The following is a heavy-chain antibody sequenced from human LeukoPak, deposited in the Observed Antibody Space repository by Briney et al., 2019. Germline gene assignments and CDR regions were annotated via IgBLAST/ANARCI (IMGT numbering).Heavy chain of an antibody. J-gene: IGHJ4*02. CDR1: GYTFTSYY. D-gene: IGHD1/OR15-1a*01. CDR3: ARDRANWNTLPDY. CDR2: INPSGGST. Sequence: ASVKVSCTASGYTFTSYYMHWVRQAPGQGLEWMGIINPSGGSTSYAQKFQGRVTTTRDTSTSTVYMELSSLRSEDTAVYYCARDRANWNTLPDYWGQGTLVTVSS. V-gene: IGHV1-46*01.